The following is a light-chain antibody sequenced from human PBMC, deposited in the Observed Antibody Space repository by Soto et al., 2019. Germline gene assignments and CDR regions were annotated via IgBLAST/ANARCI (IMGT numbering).Light chain of an antibody. CDR3: NSYRTVSTYV. CDR1: SSDIGGYNF. Sequence: QSALTQPASVSGSPGQSITISCTVTSSDIGGYNFVSWYQHHPGKAPKLLIHDVSNRPSGVSSRFSGSKSGNTASLTISGLQAEDDADYYCNSYRTVSTYVFGTGTKLTVL. V-gene: IGLV2-14*03. CDR2: DVS. J-gene: IGLJ1*01.